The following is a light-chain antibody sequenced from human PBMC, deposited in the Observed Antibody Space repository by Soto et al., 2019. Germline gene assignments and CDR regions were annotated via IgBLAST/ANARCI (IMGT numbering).Light chain of an antibody. Sequence: EIVLTQSPGTLSLSPGERATLSCRASQSVSSSYLAWYQQKPGQAPRLHIYGASSRATGIPDRFSGSGSGTDFTLTISRLEPEDFGVYYCQQYGSSPLISFGQGTRLEIK. CDR1: QSVSSSY. J-gene: IGKJ5*01. V-gene: IGKV3-20*01. CDR3: QQYGSSPLIS. CDR2: GAS.